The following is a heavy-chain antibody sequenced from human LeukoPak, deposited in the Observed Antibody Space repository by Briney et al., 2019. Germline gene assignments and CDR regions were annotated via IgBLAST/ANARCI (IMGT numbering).Heavy chain of an antibody. CDR3: VGGPYYFDY. Sequence: GGSLRLSCAASGFTFSSYAMHWVRQAPGKGLEWVAVISYDGSNKYYADSVKGRFTISIDNSKNTLYLQMNSLRAEDTAVYYCVGGPYYFDYWGQGTLVTVSS. V-gene: IGHV3-30-3*01. CDR1: GFTFSSYA. D-gene: IGHD3-16*01. J-gene: IGHJ4*02. CDR2: ISYDGSNK.